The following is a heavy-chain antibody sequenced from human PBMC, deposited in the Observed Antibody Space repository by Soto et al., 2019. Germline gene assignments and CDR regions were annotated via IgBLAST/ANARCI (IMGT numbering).Heavy chain of an antibody. V-gene: IGHV4-59*01. D-gene: IGHD2-15*01. CDR1: GGSISNYY. J-gene: IGHJ4*02. CDR3: ARAGAATLSDY. CDR2: IYYSGST. Sequence: QVQLQESGPGLVKASETLSLTCTVSGGSISNYYCSWIRQPPGKGLEWIGYIYYSGSTNYNPSLKSRVTISVDTSKNQFSLNLISVTAADTAVYYCARAGAATLSDYWGQGTLVTVSS.